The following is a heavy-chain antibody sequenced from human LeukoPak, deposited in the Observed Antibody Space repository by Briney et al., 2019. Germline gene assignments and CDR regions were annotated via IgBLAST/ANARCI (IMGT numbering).Heavy chain of an antibody. CDR3: ARPKNRENYWRAFDI. J-gene: IGHJ3*02. Sequence: GGSLRLSCSASGFTFSNYAMSWVRQAPGKGLEWVSVISGSGGSTYYADSVKGRFTISRDNSKNMLYLQMNSLRAEDTAVYYCARPKNRENYWRAFDIWGQGTMVTVSS. V-gene: IGHV3-23*01. CDR1: GFTFSNYA. CDR2: ISGSGGST. D-gene: IGHD1-7*01.